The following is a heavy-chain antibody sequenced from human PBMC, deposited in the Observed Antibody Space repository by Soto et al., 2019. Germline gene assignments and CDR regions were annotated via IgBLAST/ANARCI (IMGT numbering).Heavy chain of an antibody. CDR2: FYRDGST. Sequence: SETLSLTCAVSGGSISSTNWWSWVRQPSGKGLEWIGEFYRDGSTNYNPSLKSRVTISVDKSKNQFSLNLRSVNAADTALYYCARSGKVAGLWFDPWGQGILVTVSS. CDR3: ARSGKVAGLWFDP. V-gene: IGHV4-4*02. J-gene: IGHJ5*02. D-gene: IGHD6-19*01. CDR1: GGSISSTNW.